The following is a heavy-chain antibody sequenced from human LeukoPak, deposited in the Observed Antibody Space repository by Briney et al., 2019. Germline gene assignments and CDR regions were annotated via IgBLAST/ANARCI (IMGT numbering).Heavy chain of an antibody. V-gene: IGHV1-2*02. CDR2: INPNSGGA. D-gene: IGHD6-19*01. CDR1: GYTFTGYY. J-gene: IGHJ4*02. Sequence: ASVKVSCKASGYTFTGYYMHWVRQAPGQGLEWMGWINPNSGGANYAQKFQGRVTMTRDTSISTAYMELSRLRSDDTAVYYCARGLGAVAGPFDYWSQGTLVTVSS. CDR3: ARGLGAVAGPFDY.